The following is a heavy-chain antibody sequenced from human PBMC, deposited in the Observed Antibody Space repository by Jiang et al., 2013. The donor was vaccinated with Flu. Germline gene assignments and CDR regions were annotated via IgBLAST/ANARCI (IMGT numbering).Heavy chain of an antibody. CDR2: IWYDGSNK. D-gene: IGHD1-1*01. J-gene: IGHJ4*02. Sequence: AVIWYDGSNKYYADSVKGRFTISRDNSKNTLYLQMNSLRAEDTAVYYCARDQGGTTGYFDYWGQGTLVTVSS. V-gene: IGHV3-33*01. CDR3: ARDQGGTTGYFDY.